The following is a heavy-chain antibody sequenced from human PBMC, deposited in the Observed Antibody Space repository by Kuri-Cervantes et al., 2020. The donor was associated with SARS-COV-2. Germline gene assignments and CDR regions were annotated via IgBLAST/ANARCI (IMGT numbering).Heavy chain of an antibody. Sequence: GESLKISCAASGFTVSSNYMSWVRQAPGKGLEWVSVIYSGGSTYYADSVKGRFTISRDNSKNTLYLQMNSPRAEDTAVYYCARALGNYWGQGTLVTVSS. CDR2: IYSGGST. CDR1: GFTVSSNY. V-gene: IGHV3-53*01. J-gene: IGHJ4*02. CDR3: ARALGNY.